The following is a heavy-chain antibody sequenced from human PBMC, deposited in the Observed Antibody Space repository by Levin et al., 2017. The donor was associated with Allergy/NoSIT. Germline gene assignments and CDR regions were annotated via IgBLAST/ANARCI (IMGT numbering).Heavy chain of an antibody. CDR2: ISSSAAST. D-gene: IGHD4-17*01. CDR3: AKDDYGAMVL. Sequence: GESLKISCAASGFKFSSHVMTWVRQAPGKGLEWISSISSSAASTYYADSVNGRFTISRDNSKNTLYVQMNSLRAEDTAVYYCAKDDYGAMVLWGQGTLVTVSS. V-gene: IGHV3-23*01. CDR1: GFKFSSHV. J-gene: IGHJ4*02.